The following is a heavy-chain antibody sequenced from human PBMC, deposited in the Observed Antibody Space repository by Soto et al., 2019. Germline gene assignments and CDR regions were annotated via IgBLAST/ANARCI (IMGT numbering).Heavy chain of an antibody. J-gene: IGHJ6*02. Sequence: SETLSLTCAVSGDSISRGYHWAWIRQPPGKGLEWVASIYHSGTTYYNPSLKSRVTISVDTSKNQFSLKLSSVTAADTAVYYCARDLMVRGVLWGYYYGMDVWGQGTTVTVS. CDR1: GDSISRGYH. CDR3: ARDLMVRGVLWGYYYGMDV. V-gene: IGHV4-38-2*02. CDR2: IYHSGTT. D-gene: IGHD3-10*01.